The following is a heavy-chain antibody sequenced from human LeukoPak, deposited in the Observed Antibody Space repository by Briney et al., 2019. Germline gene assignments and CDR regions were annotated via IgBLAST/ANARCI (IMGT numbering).Heavy chain of an antibody. J-gene: IGHJ4*02. CDR3: ARRSGSSWSSFDY. Sequence: GGSLRLSCAASGFTFNNYAMNWVRQAPGKGLEWVSGISGFGGSTYYAPSVKGRLTISRDNFGNMLYLHLDSLRVEDTAIYYCARRSGSSWSSFDYWGQGALVTVSS. CDR2: ISGFGGST. CDR1: GFTFNNYA. D-gene: IGHD6-13*01. V-gene: IGHV3-23*01.